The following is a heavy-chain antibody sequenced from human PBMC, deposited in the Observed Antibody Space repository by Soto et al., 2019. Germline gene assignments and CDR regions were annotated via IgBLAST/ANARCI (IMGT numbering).Heavy chain of an antibody. Sequence: SETLSLTCTVSGGSVSSGSYSWSWIRQPPGQGLEWIGYIYYGGSTNYNPSLKSRVTISVDTSKNQFSLKLSSVTAAETALYYCESRVRYIDWLHNWFDTWGQGTLVTVSS. D-gene: IGHD3-9*01. CDR1: GGSVSSGSYS. J-gene: IGHJ5*02. V-gene: IGHV4-61*01. CDR2: IYYGGST. CDR3: ESRVRYIDWLHNWFDT.